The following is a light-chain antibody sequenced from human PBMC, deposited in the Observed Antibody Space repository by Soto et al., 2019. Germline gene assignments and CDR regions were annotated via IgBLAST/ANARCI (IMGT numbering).Light chain of an antibody. CDR2: GAS. Sequence: EIVLTQSPGTLSLSPGEGGTLSCRASQTVISNSLAWYQQKPGQPPRLLIHGASTRAPGIPDRFSGSRSGTDFTLTITSLQPEDFATYYCQQTFSTPPLYTFGQGTNLEIK. CDR1: QTVISNS. V-gene: IGKV3-20*01. CDR3: QQTFSTPPLYT. J-gene: IGKJ2*01.